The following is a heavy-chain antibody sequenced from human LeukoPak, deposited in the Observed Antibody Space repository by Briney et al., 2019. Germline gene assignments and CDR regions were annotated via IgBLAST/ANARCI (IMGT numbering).Heavy chain of an antibody. J-gene: IGHJ4*02. Sequence: PGGSLTLSCAASGFTFSDYWMHWVRQAPGKGLEWVSSISSSSSYIYYADSVKGRFTISRDNAKNSLYLQMNSLRAEDTAVYYCAFSGSYSPGYWGQGTLVTVSS. V-gene: IGHV3-21*01. CDR1: GFTFSDYW. D-gene: IGHD1-26*01. CDR3: AFSGSYSPGY. CDR2: ISSSSSYI.